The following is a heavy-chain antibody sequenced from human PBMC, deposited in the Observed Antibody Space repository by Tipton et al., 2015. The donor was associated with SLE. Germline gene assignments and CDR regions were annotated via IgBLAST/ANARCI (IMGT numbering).Heavy chain of an antibody. J-gene: IGHJ4*02. Sequence: SLRLSCAASGFPFNFCSMNWVRQAPGQGLEWISKISSYSNSIFYGDSVKGRFTTSRDNAKNSLFLQMNDLRAEDTALYYCAKAGLNYCGDYWGQGTLVAVSS. V-gene: IGHV3-48*04. CDR2: ISSYSNSI. CDR1: GFPFNFCS. D-gene: IGHD3-10*01. CDR3: AKAGLNYCGDY.